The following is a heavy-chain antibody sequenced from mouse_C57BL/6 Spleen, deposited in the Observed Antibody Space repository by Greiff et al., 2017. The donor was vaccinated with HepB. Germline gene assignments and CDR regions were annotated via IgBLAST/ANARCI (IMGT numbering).Heavy chain of an antibody. V-gene: IGHV14-2*01. CDR3: APMVTTGFAY. CDR2: IDPEDGET. J-gene: IGHJ3*01. CDR1: GFNIKDYY. D-gene: IGHD2-2*01. Sequence: VQLKESGAELVKPGASVKLSCTASGFNIKDYYMHWVKQRTEQGLEWIGRIDPEDGETKYAPKFQGKATITADTSSNTAYLQLSSLTAEDTAVYDWAPMVTTGFAYWGQGTLVTVSA.